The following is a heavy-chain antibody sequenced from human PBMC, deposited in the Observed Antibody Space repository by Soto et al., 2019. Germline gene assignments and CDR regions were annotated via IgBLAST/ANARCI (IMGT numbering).Heavy chain of an antibody. V-gene: IGHV1-69*13. CDR1: GGTFSSYA. D-gene: IGHD2-2*01. J-gene: IGHJ6*02. CDR3: ARAHIVVGPAAPYYYYYGMDV. Sequence: SVKVSCKASGGTFSSYAISWVRQAPGQGLEWMGGIIPIFGTANYAQKFQGRVTITADESTSTAYMELSSLRSEDTAVYYCARAHIVVGPAAPYYYYYGMDVRGQRTTVTVSS. CDR2: IIPIFGTA.